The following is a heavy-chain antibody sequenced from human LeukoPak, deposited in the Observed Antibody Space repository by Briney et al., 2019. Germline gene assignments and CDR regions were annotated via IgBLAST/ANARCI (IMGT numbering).Heavy chain of an antibody. Sequence: GGTLRLSCAASGFTFRFYGMSWVRQAPGMGLKWVSSINDGGSTYYADSVKGRFTISRDNSKNTLYLQMNSLRVEDTAVYYCAKSGQAYHLNQLDYWGQGTLVTVSS. D-gene: IGHD3-16*01. J-gene: IGHJ4*02. CDR2: INDGGST. V-gene: IGHV3-23*01. CDR1: GFTFRFYG. CDR3: AKSGQAYHLNQLDY.